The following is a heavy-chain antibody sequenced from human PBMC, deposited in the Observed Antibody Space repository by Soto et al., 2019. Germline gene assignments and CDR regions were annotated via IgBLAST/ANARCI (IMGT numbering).Heavy chain of an antibody. V-gene: IGHV3-21*01. J-gene: IGHJ6*02. CDR1: GFTFRTYT. CDR2: IRGFSPYT. CDR3: ARDRGYDAHDYYYNAMDV. Sequence: AGGSLRLSCISSGFTFRTYTMNWVRQAPGKXLEWVSGIRGFSPYTFYAESVKGRFTISRDNAKNSLYLQMNSLRAEDTAVYYCARDRGYDAHDYYYNAMDVWGQGTTVTVSS. D-gene: IGHD2-15*01.